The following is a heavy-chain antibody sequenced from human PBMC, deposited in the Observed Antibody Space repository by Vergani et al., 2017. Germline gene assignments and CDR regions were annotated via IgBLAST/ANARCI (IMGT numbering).Heavy chain of an antibody. D-gene: IGHD6-19*01. J-gene: IGHJ4*02. V-gene: IGHV3-30*01. CDR1: GFTFNNYA. CDR3: ARDRSYSSGWYDY. CDR2: ISYDGSNK. Sequence: QVQLVESGGGVVQPGRSLRLSCAASGFTFNNYALHWVRQAPGKGLEWVAIISYDGSNKYYAESVKGRFTISRDNSKNTLYLQMNSLRAEDTAVYYCARDRSYSSGWYDYWGQGTLVSVSS.